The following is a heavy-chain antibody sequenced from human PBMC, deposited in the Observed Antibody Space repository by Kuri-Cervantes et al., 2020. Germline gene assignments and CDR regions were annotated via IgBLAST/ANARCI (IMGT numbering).Heavy chain of an antibody. CDR2: IRIKAHSYAT. V-gene: IGHV3-73*01. CDR1: GFTFSGSD. D-gene: IGHD1-26*01. J-gene: IGHJ3*01. Sequence: VQLEESGGGLVKPGGSLKLSCAASGFTFSGSDMHWVRQASGKGLEWVGRIRIKAHSYATAYAASVKGRFTISRDDSKNTAYLQMNSLKTEDTAVYYCTRGDSGNYRDTSDVWGHGTLVTVSS. CDR3: TRGDSGNYRDTSDV.